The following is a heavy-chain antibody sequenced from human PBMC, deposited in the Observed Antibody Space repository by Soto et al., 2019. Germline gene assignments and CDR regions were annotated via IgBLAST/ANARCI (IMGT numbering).Heavy chain of an antibody. CDR1: GLSFGSYT. CDR2: IRGKGYGGTT. J-gene: IGHJ4*02. CDR3: CSPKPSYATSLYYFDT. Sequence: GGSLRLSCSASGLSFGSYTISWFRQAPGKGLEWVGCIRGKGYGGTTEPAASVKGRSPISRNDSKGIAYLQMNSLKPEDPAVYSCCSPKPSYATSLYYFDTWGQGTLVTVPS. V-gene: IGHV3-49*03. D-gene: IGHD2-2*01.